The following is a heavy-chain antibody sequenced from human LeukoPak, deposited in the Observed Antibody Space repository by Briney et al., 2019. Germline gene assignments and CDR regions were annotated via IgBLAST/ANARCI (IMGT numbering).Heavy chain of an antibody. CDR3: ARGYCSTTICYAPNYYYYYMEV. CDR2: IKQDGSEK. V-gene: IGHV3-7*04. CDR1: GFTFSSYS. Sequence: TGGSLRLSCAASGFTFSSYSMNWVRQAPGKGLEWVAKIKQDGSEKYYVESVKGRFTISRDNAKNSLYLQMNSLRAEDTAVYYRARGYCSTTICYAPNYYYYYMEVWGKGTTVTVSS. D-gene: IGHD2-2*01. J-gene: IGHJ6*03.